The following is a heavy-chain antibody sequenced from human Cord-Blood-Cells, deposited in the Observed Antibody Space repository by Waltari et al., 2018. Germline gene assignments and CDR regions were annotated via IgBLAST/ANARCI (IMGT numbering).Heavy chain of an antibody. V-gene: IGHV4-30-4*08. J-gene: IGHJ4*02. D-gene: IGHD3-3*01. CDR3: ARTVAIFGVGVFDY. CDR2: IYYSGST. CDR1: GGSISSGDYY. Sequence: QVQLQESGPGLVKPSQTLSLTCTVSGGSISSGDYYWSWIRQPPGKGLEWIGYIYYSGSTYSTPSLKSRVTISVDTSKNQFSLKLSSVTAADTAVYYCARTVAIFGVGVFDYWGQGTLVTVSS.